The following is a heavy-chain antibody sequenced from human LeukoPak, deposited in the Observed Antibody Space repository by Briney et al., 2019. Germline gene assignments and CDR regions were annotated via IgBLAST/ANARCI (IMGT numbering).Heavy chain of an antibody. V-gene: IGHV3-33*06. CDR2: IWYDGSNK. D-gene: IGHD6-19*01. CDR1: GFTLSSYG. J-gene: IGHJ3*02. CDR3: AKTSGGAFDI. Sequence: GGSLRLSCAASGFTLSSYGMHWVRQAPGKGLEWVAVIWYDGSNKYYADSVKGRFTISRDNSKNTLYLQMNSLRAEDTAVYYCAKTSGGAFDIWGQGTMVTVSS.